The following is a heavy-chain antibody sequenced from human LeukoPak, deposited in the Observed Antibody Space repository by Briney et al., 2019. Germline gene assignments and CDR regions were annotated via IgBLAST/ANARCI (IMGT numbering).Heavy chain of an antibody. Sequence: ASVKVSCKASGGTFSSYTISWVRQAPGQGLEWMGIINPSGGSTSYAQKFQGRVTMTRDTSTSTVYMELSSLRSEDTAVYYCARDRGSGRFNWFDPWGQGTLVTVSS. J-gene: IGHJ5*02. CDR1: GGTFSSYT. CDR2: INPSGGST. D-gene: IGHD1-26*01. V-gene: IGHV1-46*03. CDR3: ARDRGSGRFNWFDP.